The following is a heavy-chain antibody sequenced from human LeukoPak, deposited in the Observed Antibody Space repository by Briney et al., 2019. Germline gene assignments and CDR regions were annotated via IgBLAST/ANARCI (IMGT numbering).Heavy chain of an antibody. CDR3: AREKVRYCSGGSCHFETFDI. J-gene: IGHJ3*02. CDR1: GGSTSGYN. D-gene: IGHD2-15*01. Sequence: SETLSLTCAVSGGSTSGYNWSWIRQPAGKGLEWIGRVYSSGSTDYNPSLKSRVTMSVDTSKNQFSLNLNSVTAADTAVYYCAREKVRYCSGGSCHFETFDIWGQGTMVTVSS. V-gene: IGHV4-4*07. CDR2: VYSSGST.